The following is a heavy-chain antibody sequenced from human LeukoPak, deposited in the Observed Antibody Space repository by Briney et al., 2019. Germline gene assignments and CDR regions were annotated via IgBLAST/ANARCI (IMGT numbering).Heavy chain of an antibody. CDR2: TYSDGNT. Sequence: PGGSLRLSCAASGFTVSNNYMSWVRQAPGKGLEWVSITYSDGNTNYAVSVKGRFTISRDTSQNTLSLQMNSLRAEDTAVYYCVRKNQDSNAAFDIWGQGTVVTVSS. V-gene: IGHV3-53*01. CDR3: VRKNQDSNAAFDI. J-gene: IGHJ3*02. CDR1: GFTVSNNY. D-gene: IGHD1-14*01.